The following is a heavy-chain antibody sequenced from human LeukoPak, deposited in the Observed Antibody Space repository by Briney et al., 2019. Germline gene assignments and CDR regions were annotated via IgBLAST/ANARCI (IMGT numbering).Heavy chain of an antibody. Sequence: PTGGSLRLSCAASGFTFSNYVMGWVRQAPGKVLEWVSAISGNSDGADYADSVRGRFTISRDNSQNMVYQQMNSLRAEDTAVYYCARFSVIAAPGYFDYWRQGTLVTVS. D-gene: IGHD6-13*01. J-gene: IGHJ4*02. CDR1: GFTFSNYV. CDR2: ISGNSDGA. CDR3: ARFSVIAAPGYFDY. V-gene: IGHV3-23*01.